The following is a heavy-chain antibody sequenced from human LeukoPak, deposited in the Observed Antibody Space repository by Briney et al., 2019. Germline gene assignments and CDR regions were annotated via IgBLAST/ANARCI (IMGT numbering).Heavy chain of an antibody. D-gene: IGHD3-10*01. J-gene: IGHJ4*02. CDR1: GFTFSGYA. CDR2: ISSNGGST. Sequence: GGSLRLSCAASGFTFSGYAMHWVRQAPGKGLEYVSAISSNGGSTYYANSVKGRFTISRDNSKNTLYLQMGSLRAEDMAVYYCAREWTMVRGVISHWGQGTLVTVSS. V-gene: IGHV3-64*01. CDR3: AREWTMVRGVISH.